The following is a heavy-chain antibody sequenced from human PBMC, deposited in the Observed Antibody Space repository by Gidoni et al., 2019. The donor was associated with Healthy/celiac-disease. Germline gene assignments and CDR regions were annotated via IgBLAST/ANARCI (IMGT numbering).Heavy chain of an antibody. Sequence: QGQRVESGEGVVQPGRCLRLSGAAAGFTGSGYGMHWVRQAPGNGLEWVAVIWYDGSNKYYADSVKGRFTISRDNSTNTLYLQMNSLRAEDTAVYYCARVRSSGYYIFDYWGQGTLVTVSS. CDR1: GFTGSGYG. V-gene: IGHV3-33*01. D-gene: IGHD3-22*01. J-gene: IGHJ4*02. CDR2: IWYDGSNK. CDR3: ARVRSSGYYIFDY.